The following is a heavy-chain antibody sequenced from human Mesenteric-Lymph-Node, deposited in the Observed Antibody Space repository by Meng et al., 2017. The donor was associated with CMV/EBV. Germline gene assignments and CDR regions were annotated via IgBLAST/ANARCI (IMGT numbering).Heavy chain of an antibody. J-gene: IGHJ4*02. CDR1: GFTFTTYA. Sequence: GGSLRLSCAASGFTFTTYAMTWVRHAPGKGLEWVATVSGNGAGTFYADSVKGRFTVSRDNSRNTIYLQMNSLRTEDTAVYYCAKPERFDYWGQGTLVTVSS. CDR3: AKPERFDY. CDR2: VSGNGAGT. V-gene: IGHV3-23*01. D-gene: IGHD1-14*01.